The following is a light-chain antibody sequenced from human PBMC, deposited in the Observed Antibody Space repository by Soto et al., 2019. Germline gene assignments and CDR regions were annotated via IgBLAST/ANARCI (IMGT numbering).Light chain of an antibody. CDR3: SAYAGSYTHV. CDR1: SSDVGGYNY. V-gene: IGLV2-14*01. Sequence: QSVLTQPASVSGSPGQSITISCTGTSSDVGGYNYVSWYQQHPGKAPKLMIYEVSNRPSGVSNRLSASKSGNTASLTISGLQAEDEADYYCSAYAGSYTHVFGSGTKVTVL. J-gene: IGLJ1*01. CDR2: EVS.